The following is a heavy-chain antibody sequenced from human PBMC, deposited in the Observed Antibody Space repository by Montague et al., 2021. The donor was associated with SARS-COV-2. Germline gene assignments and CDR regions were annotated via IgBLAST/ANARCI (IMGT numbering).Heavy chain of an antibody. CDR1: GDSVSSNTAA. J-gene: IGHJ4*02. Sequence: CAISGDSVSSNTAAWNWIRQSPSRGLEWLGRTYYRSKWYYDYAVAVKSRMTIRPDTSKNQFSLQLSSVTPEDRAVYYFARDPRYSLSWSFDYWGQGTLVTVSS. CDR3: ARDPRYSLSWSFDY. V-gene: IGHV6-1*01. D-gene: IGHD6-13*01. CDR2: TYYRSKWYY.